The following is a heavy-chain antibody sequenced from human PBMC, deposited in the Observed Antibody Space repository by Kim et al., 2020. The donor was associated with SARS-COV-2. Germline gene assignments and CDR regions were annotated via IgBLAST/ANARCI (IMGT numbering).Heavy chain of an antibody. Sequence: SETLSLTCAVYGGSFSGYYWSWIRQPPGKGLEWIGEINHSGSTNYNPSLKSRVTISVDTSKNQFSLKLSSVTAADTAVYYCARQKGPNSSGWYGQDYGMDVWGQGTTVTVSS. CDR3: ARQKGPNSSGWYGQDYGMDV. CDR2: INHSGST. CDR1: GGSFSGYY. J-gene: IGHJ6*02. D-gene: IGHD6-19*01. V-gene: IGHV4-34*01.